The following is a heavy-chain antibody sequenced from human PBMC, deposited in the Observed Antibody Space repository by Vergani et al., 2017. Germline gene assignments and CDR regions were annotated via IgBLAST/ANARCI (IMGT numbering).Heavy chain of an antibody. Sequence: EVQLWESGGGLVQPGGSLRSSCGALGFTFSSNAMSWGRQAPGKGLEGVSAISGSGGSPYYEDSVKGRFTIARDNSKNTLYLQMNSLRAEDTAVYYCSKRMAARPHPLHTPGEGFDYWGQGTLVTVSS. J-gene: IGHJ4*02. CDR3: SKRMAARPHPLHTPGEGFDY. D-gene: IGHD6-6*01. V-gene: IGHV3-23*02. CDR1: GFTFSSNA. CDR2: ISGSGGSP.